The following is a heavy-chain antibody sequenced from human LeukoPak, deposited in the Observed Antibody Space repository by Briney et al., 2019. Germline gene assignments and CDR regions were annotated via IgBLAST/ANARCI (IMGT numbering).Heavy chain of an antibody. CDR3: ARGGGYDSSGYYYPEYFQH. CDR1: GFTFSSCS. CDR2: ISSGSSTI. V-gene: IGHV3-48*01. Sequence: GGSLRLSCAASGFTFSSCSMNWVRQAPGKGLEWVSYISSGSSTIYHADSVKGRFTISSDNAKSSLYLQMNSLRAEDTAVYYCARGGGYDSSGYYYPEYFQHWGQGTLVTVSS. J-gene: IGHJ1*01. D-gene: IGHD3-22*01.